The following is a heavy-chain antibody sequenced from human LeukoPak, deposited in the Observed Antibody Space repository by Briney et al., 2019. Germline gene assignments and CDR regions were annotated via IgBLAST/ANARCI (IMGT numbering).Heavy chain of an antibody. CDR1: GYTFTNYA. D-gene: IGHD3-10*01. J-gene: IGHJ5*02. CDR2: ISAYNGNT. CDR3: ARDGRHRLLWVGGSEGGWFDP. Sequence: GASVKVSCKASGYTFTNYAISWVRQAPGQGLEWMGWISAYNGNTKNTHKFQGRVTMTRDTSTSTAYMELRSLRSDDTAIYYCARDGRHRLLWVGGSEGGWFDPWGQGTLVTVSS. V-gene: IGHV1-18*01.